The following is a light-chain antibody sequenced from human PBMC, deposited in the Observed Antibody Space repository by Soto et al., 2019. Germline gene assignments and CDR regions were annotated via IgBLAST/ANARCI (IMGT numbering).Light chain of an antibody. J-gene: IGKJ1*01. Sequence: DIQMTQSPSTLSASVGDRVTITCRASQSISSWLAWYQQKPGKAPKLLIYDASRLESGVPSRFSGSGSATEFTLTSSSLQPDDFTTYYCQQYNSYWTFGQGTKVEIK. CDR1: QSISSW. CDR3: QQYNSYWT. V-gene: IGKV1-5*01. CDR2: DAS.